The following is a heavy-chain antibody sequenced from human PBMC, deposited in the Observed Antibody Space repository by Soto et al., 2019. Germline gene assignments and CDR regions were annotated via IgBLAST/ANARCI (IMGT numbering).Heavy chain of an antibody. CDR3: ARYYTGSKLDY. J-gene: IGHJ4*02. CDR1: GGSFTGSD. CDR2: INHSGST. D-gene: IGHD2-8*02. Sequence: SETLSLTCVVSGGSFTGSDWSWIRQPPGKGLEWLGEINHSGSTNYKSSLRSRLTISADTSKNQFSLKLSSVTAADTVVYYCARYYTGSKLDYWGQGTPVTVSA. V-gene: IGHV4-34*01.